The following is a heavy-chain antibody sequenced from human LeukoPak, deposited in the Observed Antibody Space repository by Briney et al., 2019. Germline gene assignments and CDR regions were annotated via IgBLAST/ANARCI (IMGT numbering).Heavy chain of an antibody. CDR2: ISGSGDST. D-gene: IGHD2-2*01. CDR1: GFTFNTYG. J-gene: IGHJ5*02. V-gene: IGHV3-23*01. Sequence: PGGSLRLSCAASGFTFNTYGMSWVRQAPGKGLEWVSAISGSGDSTYYADSVKGRFTISRDNSKNTLYLQMNSLRAEDTAVYYCANPPRGCSSTSCPSWFDPWGQGTLVTVSS. CDR3: ANPPRGCSSTSCPSWFDP.